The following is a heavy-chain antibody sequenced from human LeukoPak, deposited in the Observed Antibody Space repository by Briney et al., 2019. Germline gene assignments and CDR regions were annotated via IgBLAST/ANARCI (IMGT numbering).Heavy chain of an antibody. Sequence: GGSLRLSCAASGFTFSDYYMSWIRQAPGKGLEWVSYISSSGSTIYYADSVKGRFTISRDNAKNSLYLQMNSLRAEDTAVYYCARTGYYYDSSGYYYANGYYFDYWGQGTLVTVSS. CDR1: GFTFSDYY. CDR2: ISSSGSTI. V-gene: IGHV3-11*04. J-gene: IGHJ4*02. D-gene: IGHD3-22*01. CDR3: ARTGYYYDSSGYYYANGYYFDY.